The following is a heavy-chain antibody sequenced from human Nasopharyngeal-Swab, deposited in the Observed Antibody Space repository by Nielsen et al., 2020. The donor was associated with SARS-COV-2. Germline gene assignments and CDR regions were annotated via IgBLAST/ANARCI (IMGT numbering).Heavy chain of an antibody. CDR1: GFTFSSYW. D-gene: IGHD4-11*01. CDR2: IHIDGSST. Sequence: GESLKISCTASGFTFSSYWMHWVRQAPGKGLVWVSRIHIDGSSTSYGDSVKGRFTISRDDAKNTLYLQMNSLRAEDTAVYYCARDGIPVTTSREVHYWGQGTLVTVSS. V-gene: IGHV3-74*01. CDR3: ARDGIPVTTSREVHY. J-gene: IGHJ4*02.